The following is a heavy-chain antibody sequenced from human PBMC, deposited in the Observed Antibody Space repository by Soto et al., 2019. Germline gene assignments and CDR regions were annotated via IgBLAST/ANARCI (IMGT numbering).Heavy chain of an antibody. J-gene: IGHJ3*02. CDR3: ARHGRVDYSGSYSTDAFDI. CDR2: IYYTGST. D-gene: IGHD1-26*01. CDR1: GGSVSSGNYY. Sequence: SETLSLTCTVSGGSVSSGNYYWSWIRQPPGKGLEWIGFIYYTGSTSYNPSLKSRVTISMDTSKNQFSLKLSSVTATDTAVYYCARHGRVDYSGSYSTDAFDIWGQGAMVTVSS. V-gene: IGHV4-61*01.